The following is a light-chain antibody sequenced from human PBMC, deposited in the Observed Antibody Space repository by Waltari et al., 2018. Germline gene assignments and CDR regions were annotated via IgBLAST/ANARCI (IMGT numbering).Light chain of an antibody. CDR2: LDS. CDR1: KLGDQF. CDR3: QAWASTNWA. V-gene: IGLV3-1*01. Sequence: HELTQPPSVSVSPGQTATITCSGDKLGDQFASWYQQRPGQSPVLVIYLDSTRPSGIPERFSGYNSGKTATLTVRGTQATDEADYYWQAWASTNWAFGGGTKLTVL. J-gene: IGLJ3*02.